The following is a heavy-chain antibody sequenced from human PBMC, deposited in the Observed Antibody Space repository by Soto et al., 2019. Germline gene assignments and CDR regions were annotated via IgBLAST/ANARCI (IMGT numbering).Heavy chain of an antibody. D-gene: IGHD6-13*01. CDR3: AKGSSSSWSYYYYGMDV. Sequence: RRLSCAASGFTFSSYAMSWVRQAPGKGLEWVSAISGSGGSTYYADSVKGRFTISRDNSKNTLYLQMNSLRAEDTAVYYCAKGSSSSWSYYYYGMDVWGQGTTVTVSS. CDR1: GFTFSSYA. V-gene: IGHV3-23*01. CDR2: ISGSGGST. J-gene: IGHJ6*02.